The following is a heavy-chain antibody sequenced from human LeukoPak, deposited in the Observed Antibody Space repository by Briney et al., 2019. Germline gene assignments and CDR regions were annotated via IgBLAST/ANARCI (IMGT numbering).Heavy chain of an antibody. V-gene: IGHV4-59*01. CDR2: IFFTGSDNS. Sequence: PSETLSLTCTVSGGSLTNYYWTWIRQPPGKGLEWIGYIFFTGSDNSNYNPSLRSRVTISVDTSKNQFSLRLSSVTAADTAVYYCARVTYYYYMDVWGKGTTVTVSS. J-gene: IGHJ6*03. CDR1: GGSLTNYY. CDR3: ARVTYYYYMDV.